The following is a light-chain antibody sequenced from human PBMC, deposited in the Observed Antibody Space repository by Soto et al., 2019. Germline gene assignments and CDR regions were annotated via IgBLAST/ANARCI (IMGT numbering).Light chain of an antibody. V-gene: IGKV3-20*01. CDR1: QSVSSR. CDR2: GAS. J-gene: IGKJ5*01. Sequence: EIVMTQSPATLSVSPGERVTLSCRASQSVSSRLAWYQQKPGQSPRLLIYGASSRATGIPDRFSGSGSGTDFTLTISRLEPEDFAVYYCLQYGSSPHTFGQGTRLEI. CDR3: LQYGSSPHT.